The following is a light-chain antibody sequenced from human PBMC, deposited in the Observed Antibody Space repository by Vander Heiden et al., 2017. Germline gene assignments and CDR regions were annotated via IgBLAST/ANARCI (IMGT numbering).Light chain of an antibody. CDR2: KDN. CDR1: SSNTGRRA. CDR3: SAWDVGLSGRV. Sequence: QSVLTQPPSASRTPGPRVTIPCSGSSSNTGRRAVKWYLQCLAAGTKLPQSKDNPRPSGVPARFSAAKSCTSAALAIGGLQSADEADYYCSAWDVGLSGRVFGGGTKLTVL. J-gene: IGLJ3*02. V-gene: IGLV1-44*01.